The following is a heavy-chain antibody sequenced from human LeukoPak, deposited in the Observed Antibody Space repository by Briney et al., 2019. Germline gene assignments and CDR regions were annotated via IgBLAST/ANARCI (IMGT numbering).Heavy chain of an antibody. CDR2: IDPSDSYT. V-gene: IGHV5-10-1*01. CDR1: GYSFTSYW. CDR3: ATSPGNYYDSSGPLDY. Sequence: GESLRISCKASGYSFTSYWITWVRQVPGKGLEWMGRIDPSDSYTNYSPSFQGHVTISADKSISTAYLQWSSLKASDTAMYYCATSPGNYYDSSGPLDYWGQGTLVTVSS. J-gene: IGHJ4*02. D-gene: IGHD3-22*01.